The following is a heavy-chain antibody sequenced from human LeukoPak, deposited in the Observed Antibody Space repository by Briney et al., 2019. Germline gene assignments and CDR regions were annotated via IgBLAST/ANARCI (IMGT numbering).Heavy chain of an antibody. J-gene: IGHJ4*02. Sequence: PGGSLRLSCAASGFTFNNFAMNWVRQAPGKGLEWVSRISGSGARSHYADSVKGRLTISRDNSKKTLYLQMRSLRAEDTAVYYCAGGDGLTDVSCLDHWGQGTLVTVSS. CDR3: AGGDGLTDVSCLDH. D-gene: IGHD3-16*01. CDR1: GFTFNNFA. CDR2: ISGSGARS. V-gene: IGHV3-23*01.